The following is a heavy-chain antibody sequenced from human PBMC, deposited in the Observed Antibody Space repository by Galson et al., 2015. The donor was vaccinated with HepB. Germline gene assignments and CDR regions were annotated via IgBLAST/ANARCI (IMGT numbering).Heavy chain of an antibody. CDR1: GYTFTSYD. CDR2: MNPNSGNT. CDR3: ARGGGIYDFWSGYRDYYYYYYMDV. Sequence: SVKVSCKASGYTFTSYDINWVRQATGQGLEWMGWMNPNSGNTGYAQKFQGRVTMTRNTSISTAYMELSSLRSEDTAVYYCARGGGIYDFWSGYRDYYYYYYMDVWGKGTTVTVSS. V-gene: IGHV1-8*01. J-gene: IGHJ6*03. D-gene: IGHD3-3*01.